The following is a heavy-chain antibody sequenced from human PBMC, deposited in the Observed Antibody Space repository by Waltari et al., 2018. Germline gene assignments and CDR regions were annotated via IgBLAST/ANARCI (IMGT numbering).Heavy chain of an antibody. Sequence: QVQLQESGPGLVKPSQTLSLTCTVSGGSLSSCGYYWGWLRQAPGKGLEWIGYIYYSGSTYYNPSLKSRVTISVDTSKNQFSLKLSSVTAADTAVYYCARTPRGTSRRYYDSSGPTGFDYWGQGTLVTVSS. CDR3: ARTPRGTSRRYYDSSGPTGFDY. V-gene: IGHV4-31*03. J-gene: IGHJ4*02. D-gene: IGHD3-22*01. CDR1: GGSLSSCGYY. CDR2: IYYSGST.